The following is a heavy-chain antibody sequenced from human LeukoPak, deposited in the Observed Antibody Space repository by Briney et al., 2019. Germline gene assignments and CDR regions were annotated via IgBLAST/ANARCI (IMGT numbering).Heavy chain of an antibody. CDR1: GFSLSTTAVC. Sequence: ESGPALVKPTQTLTLTTTFSGFSLSTTAVCVTWIRQPPGKALAWLAPTYSNDDKYYYRSLKTRLTISKDTSKDQVVLTMAHVDPLDTATYYCARSPNIRSGDYGDYFDSWGQGTLVTVSS. V-gene: IGHV2-70*01. CDR2: TYSNDDK. CDR3: ARSPNIRSGDYGDYFDS. D-gene: IGHD4-17*01. J-gene: IGHJ4*02.